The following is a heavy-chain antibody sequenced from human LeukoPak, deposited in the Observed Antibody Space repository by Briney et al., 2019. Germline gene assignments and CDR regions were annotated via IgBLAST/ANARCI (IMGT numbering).Heavy chain of an antibody. CDR1: GGSISSHY. Sequence: SETLSLTCTVSGGSISSHYWSWIRQPPGKGLEWIGYIYYSGSTNYNPSLKSRVTISVDTSKNQFSLKLSSVTAADTAVYYCARGYSSGWYWYFDLWGRGTLVTVSS. J-gene: IGHJ2*01. V-gene: IGHV4-59*11. D-gene: IGHD6-19*01. CDR2: IYYSGST. CDR3: ARGYSSGWYWYFDL.